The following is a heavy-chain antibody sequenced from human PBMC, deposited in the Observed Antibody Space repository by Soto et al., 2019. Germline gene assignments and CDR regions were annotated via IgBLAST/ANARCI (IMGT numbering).Heavy chain of an antibody. Sequence: SETLSLTCTVSGGSISSSSYYWGWIRQPPGKGLEWIGSIYYSGSTYYNPSLKSRVTISVDTSKNQLSLKLSSVTAAGTAVYYCARQWVGYCTNGVCYRARGYYYYGMDVWGQGTTVTVSS. CDR1: GGSISSSSYY. CDR3: ARQWVGYCTNGVCYRARGYYYYGMDV. CDR2: IYYSGST. V-gene: IGHV4-39*01. J-gene: IGHJ6*02. D-gene: IGHD2-8*01.